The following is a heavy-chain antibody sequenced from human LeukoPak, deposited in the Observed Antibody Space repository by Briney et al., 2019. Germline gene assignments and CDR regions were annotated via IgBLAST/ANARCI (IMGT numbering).Heavy chain of an antibody. CDR3: ARHQWLVRGYFQH. V-gene: IGHV4-34*01. Sequence: PSETLSLTCAVYGGSFSSYYWSWIRQPPGKGLEWIGEINHSGSTNYNPSLKSRVTISVDTSKNQFSLKLRSVTAADTAVYYCARHQWLVRGYFQHWGQGTLVTVSS. J-gene: IGHJ1*01. CDR1: GGSFSSYY. CDR2: INHSGST. D-gene: IGHD6-19*01.